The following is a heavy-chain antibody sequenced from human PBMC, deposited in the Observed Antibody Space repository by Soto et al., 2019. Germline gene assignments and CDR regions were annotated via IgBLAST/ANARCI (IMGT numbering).Heavy chain of an antibody. CDR3: ARYRREAVAGYTLDY. D-gene: IGHD6-13*01. Sequence: PSETLSLTCTVSGGPISSNYWTWIRQPPGKGLEWIGYVYNSGSTNYNPSLKSRVTISEDTSRSQFSLKVNSMTAADTAVYYCARYRREAVAGYTLDYWGQGILVTVSS. CDR1: GGPISSNY. CDR2: VYNSGST. J-gene: IGHJ4*02. V-gene: IGHV4-59*01.